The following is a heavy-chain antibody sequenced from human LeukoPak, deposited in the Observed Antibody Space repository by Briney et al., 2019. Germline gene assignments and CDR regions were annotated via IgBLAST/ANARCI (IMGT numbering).Heavy chain of an antibody. J-gene: IGHJ5*02. CDR3: ARDFRAAMVSDWFDP. CDR1: GYTFTVYY. V-gene: IGHV1-2*02. CDR2: INPNSGGT. D-gene: IGHD5-18*01. Sequence: ASVTVSCKASGYTFTVYYMHWVRQAPGQGREWMGWINPNSGGTNYAQKLPGRVTITRDTAISTAYMELSRLRSDDTAVYYCARDFRAAMVSDWFDPWGQGTLVTVSS.